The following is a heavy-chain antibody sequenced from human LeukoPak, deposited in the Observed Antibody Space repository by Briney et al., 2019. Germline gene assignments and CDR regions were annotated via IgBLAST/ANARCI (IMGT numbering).Heavy chain of an antibody. J-gene: IGHJ5*02. CDR1: GDSISSGNYH. D-gene: IGHD3-10*01. CDR3: ARGITMVRGGPNWFDP. CDR2: INHSGST. Sequence: PSQTLSLTCTVSGDSISSGNYHWSWIRQPPGKGLEWIGEINHSGSTNYNPSLKSRVTISVDTSKNQFSLKLSSVTAADTAVYYCARGITMVRGGPNWFDPWGQGTLVTVSS. V-gene: IGHV4-39*07.